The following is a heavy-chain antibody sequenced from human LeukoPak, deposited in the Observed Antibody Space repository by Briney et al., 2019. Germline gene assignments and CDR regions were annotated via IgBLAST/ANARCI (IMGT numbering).Heavy chain of an antibody. CDR1: GFTFSSYE. CDR3: ARDFLLDGYNLAFDI. CDR2: ISSSGITI. Sequence: PGGSLRLSCAASGFTFSSYEMNWVRQAPGEGLEWVSYISSSGITIDYADSVKGRFTITRDNAKNSLHLQMNSLRAEDTAVYYCARDFLLDGYNLAFDIWGQGTMVTVSS. V-gene: IGHV3-48*03. J-gene: IGHJ3*02. D-gene: IGHD5-24*01.